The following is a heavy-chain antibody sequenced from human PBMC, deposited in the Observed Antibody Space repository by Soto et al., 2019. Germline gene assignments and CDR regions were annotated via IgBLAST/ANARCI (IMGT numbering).Heavy chain of an antibody. D-gene: IGHD3-10*01. CDR2: IYSGGYT. CDR1: GFTVSNNY. CDR3: ATQAGGGGY. Sequence: EVQLVESGGGLIQPGGSLRLSCAVSGFTVSNNYMSWVRQAPGKGLEGVSVIYSGGYTAYGDSVKGRFTISRDNSKNTIYLQITSRGADARAVFYWATQAGGGGYWGQGTLVTVSS. J-gene: IGHJ4*02. V-gene: IGHV3-53*01.